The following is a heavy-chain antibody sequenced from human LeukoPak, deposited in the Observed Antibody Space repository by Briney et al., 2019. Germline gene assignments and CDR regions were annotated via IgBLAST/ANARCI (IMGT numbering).Heavy chain of an antibody. CDR2: INPSGGST. V-gene: IGHV1-46*01. CDR1: GYTFTSYY. J-gene: IGHJ4*02. D-gene: IGHD2-2*01. CDR3: ARVVGPKRLEYYFDY. Sequence: ASVKVSCKASGYTFTSYYMHWVRQAPGQGLEWMGIINPSGGSTNYAQKFQGRVTITTDESTSTAYMELSSLRSEDTAVYYCARVVGPKRLEYYFDYWGQGTLVTVSS.